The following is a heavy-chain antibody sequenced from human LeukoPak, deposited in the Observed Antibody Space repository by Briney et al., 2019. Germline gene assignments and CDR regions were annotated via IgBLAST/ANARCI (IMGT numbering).Heavy chain of an antibody. CDR2: INSDESSI. CDR3: AREGYIGLDY. V-gene: IGHV3-74*01. D-gene: IGHD2-15*01. Sequence: PGGSLRLSCAASGFTFSSYWMYWARHAPGKGPVWVSRINSDESSISYADSVKGRFTISRDNAKNTLYLQMNSLRAEDTGVYYCAREGYIGLDYWGQGTLVTVSS. CDR1: GFTFSSYW. J-gene: IGHJ4*02.